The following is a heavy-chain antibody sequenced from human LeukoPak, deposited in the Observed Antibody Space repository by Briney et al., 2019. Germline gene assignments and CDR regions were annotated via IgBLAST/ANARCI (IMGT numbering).Heavy chain of an antibody. CDR3: ASTGRIAVAGTGDY. V-gene: IGHV3-66*01. J-gene: IGHJ4*02. CDR2: IYSGGNT. D-gene: IGHD6-19*01. CDR1: GFTVSSNY. Sequence: PGGSLRLSCAVSGFTVSSNYMSWVPQAPGKGLEWVSLIYSGGNTYYADSVRGRFTISRDNSKNTLYLQMNSLRAEDTAVYYCASTGRIAVAGTGDYWGQGTLVTVSS.